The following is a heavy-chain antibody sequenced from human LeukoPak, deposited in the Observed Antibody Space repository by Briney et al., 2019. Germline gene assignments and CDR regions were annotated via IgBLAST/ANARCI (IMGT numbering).Heavy chain of an antibody. J-gene: IGHJ3*02. D-gene: IGHD1-26*01. CDR3: ATDGGWEQGSPTDAFDI. Sequence: ASVKVSCKVSGYTLTELSMHWVRQAPGKGLEWMGGFDPEGGETIYAQKFQGRVTMTEDTSTDTAYMELSSLRSEDTAVYYCATDGGWEQGSPTDAFDIWGQGTMVTVSS. CDR1: GYTLTELS. CDR2: FDPEGGET. V-gene: IGHV1-24*01.